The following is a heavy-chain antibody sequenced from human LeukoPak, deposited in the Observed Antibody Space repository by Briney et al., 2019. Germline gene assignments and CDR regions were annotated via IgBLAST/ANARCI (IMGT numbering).Heavy chain of an antibody. CDR1: GFTFSGYW. CDR3: AKDIVGSSRD. CDR2: IKQDGGET. D-gene: IGHD6-6*01. V-gene: IGHV3-7*03. Sequence: GGSLRLSCAASGFTFSGYWMSWVRQAPGKGLEWVANIKQDGGETYFADSVKGRFITSRDNSKNSLYLQMNSLRTEDTAVYYCAKDIVGSSRDWGQGTLVTVSS. J-gene: IGHJ4*02.